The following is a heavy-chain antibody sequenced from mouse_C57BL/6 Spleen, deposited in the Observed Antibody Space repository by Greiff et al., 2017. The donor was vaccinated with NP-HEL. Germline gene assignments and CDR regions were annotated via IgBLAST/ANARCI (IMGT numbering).Heavy chain of an antibody. V-gene: IGHV1-52*01. CDR3: ARKANSNYFWYFDV. D-gene: IGHD2-5*01. J-gene: IGHJ1*03. CDR1: GYTFTSYW. Sequence: QVQLQQPGAELVRPGSSVKLSCKASGYTFTSYWMHWVKQRPIQGLEWIGNIDPSDSETHYNQKFKDKATLTVDKSSSTAYMQLSSLTSEDSAVYYCARKANSNYFWYFDVWGTGTTVTVSS. CDR2: IDPSDSET.